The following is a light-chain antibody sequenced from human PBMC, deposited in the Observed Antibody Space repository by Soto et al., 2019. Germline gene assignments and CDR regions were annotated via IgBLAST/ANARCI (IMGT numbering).Light chain of an antibody. Sequence: EIVLTQSPATLSLSPGERATLSCRASRIVNNYLAWYQQKPGQAPRLLIYSTSNRATGITARFSGGGSGTDFTLTISSLEPEDFAFYYCQQRIDWPLTFGQGTKVEI. CDR3: QQRIDWPLT. V-gene: IGKV3-11*01. J-gene: IGKJ1*01. CDR2: STS. CDR1: RIVNNY.